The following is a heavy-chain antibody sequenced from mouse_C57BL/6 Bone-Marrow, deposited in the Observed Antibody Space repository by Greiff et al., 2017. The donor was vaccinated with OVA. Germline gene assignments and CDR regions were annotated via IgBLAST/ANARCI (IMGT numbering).Heavy chain of an antibody. CDR2: ISSGGSYT. CDR1: GFTFSSYG. Sequence: DVKLVESGGDLVKPGGSLKLSCAASGFTFSSYGMSWVRQTPDKRLEWVATISSGGSYTYYPDSVKGRFTISRDNAKNTLYLQMSSLKSEDTAMYYCARRPAPAWFAYWGQGTLVTVSA. J-gene: IGHJ3*01. CDR3: ARRPAPAWFAY. D-gene: IGHD3-1*01. V-gene: IGHV5-6*02.